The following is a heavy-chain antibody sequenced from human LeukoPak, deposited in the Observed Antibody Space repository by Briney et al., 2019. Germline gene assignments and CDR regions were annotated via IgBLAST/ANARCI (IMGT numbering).Heavy chain of an antibody. CDR2: INPSGGST. J-gene: IGHJ4*02. Sequence: ASVKVSCKASGYTFTSYYMHWLRQAPGQGLERMGIINPSGGSTSYAQKFQGRVTMTRDMSTSTVYMELSSLRSEDTAVYYCARSRHGYFDYWGQGTLVTVSS. V-gene: IGHV1-46*01. CDR1: GYTFTSYY. CDR3: ARSRHGYFDY.